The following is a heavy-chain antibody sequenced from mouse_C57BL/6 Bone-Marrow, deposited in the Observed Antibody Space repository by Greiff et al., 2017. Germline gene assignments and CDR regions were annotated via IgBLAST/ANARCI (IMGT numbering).Heavy chain of an antibody. V-gene: IGHV1-53*01. Sequence: RKQPGTELVKPGASVKLSCKASGYTFTSYWMHWVKQRPGQGLEWIGNINPSNGGTNYNEKFKSKATLTVDKSSSTAYMQLSSLTSEDSAVYYCARSGRLYYYAMDYWGQGTSVTVSS. CDR3: ARSGRLYYYAMDY. CDR2: INPSNGGT. D-gene: IGHD3-2*02. J-gene: IGHJ4*01. CDR1: GYTFTSYW.